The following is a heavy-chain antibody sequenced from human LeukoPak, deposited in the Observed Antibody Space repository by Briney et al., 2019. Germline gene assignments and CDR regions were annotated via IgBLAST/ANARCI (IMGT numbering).Heavy chain of an antibody. Sequence: ASVKVSCKASGGTFSSYAISWVRQAPGQGLEWMGGIIPMFGTANYAQKFQGRVTITADESASTAYMELSSLRSEDMAVYYCAREVGYSDYWYFDLWGRGTLVTVSS. CDR3: AREVGYSDYWYFDL. J-gene: IGHJ2*01. CDR1: GGTFSSYA. CDR2: IIPMFGTA. V-gene: IGHV1-69*13. D-gene: IGHD3-22*01.